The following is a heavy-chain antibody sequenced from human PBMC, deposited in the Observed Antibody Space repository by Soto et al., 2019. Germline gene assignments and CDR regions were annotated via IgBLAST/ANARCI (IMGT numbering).Heavy chain of an antibody. CDR2: IQSGGTT. V-gene: IGHV3-66*01. CDR3: ARDDYLCSGCSRYGGPMDV. D-gene: IGHD2-15*01. Sequence: EVQLVESGGGLVQPGGSLRLSCAASGFTVSSKYMSWVRQAPGKGLEWVSLIQSGGTTYYADSVKGRFTISSDSTKITLHLQMYKQIAEDTAVYYCARDDYLCSGCSRYGGPMDVRGKG. CDR1: GFTVSSKY. J-gene: IGHJ6*03.